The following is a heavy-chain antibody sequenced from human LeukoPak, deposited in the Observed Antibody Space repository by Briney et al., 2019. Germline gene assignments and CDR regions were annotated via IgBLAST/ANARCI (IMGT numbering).Heavy chain of an antibody. V-gene: IGHV4-38-2*02. CDR1: GYSINSGYY. Sequence: SETLSLTCTVSGYSINSGYYWGWIRQPPGKGLEWIGSIYHSGSTYYNPSLKSRVTISVDTSKNQFSLKLSSVTAADTAVYYCARGGYSYGYWGQGTLVIVSS. J-gene: IGHJ4*02. CDR3: ARGGYSYGY. D-gene: IGHD5-18*01. CDR2: IYHSGST.